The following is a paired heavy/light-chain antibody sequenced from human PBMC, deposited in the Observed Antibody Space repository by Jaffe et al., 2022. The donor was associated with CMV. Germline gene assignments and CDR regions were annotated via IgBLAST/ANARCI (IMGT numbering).Heavy chain of an antibody. V-gene: IGHV4-4*02. CDR3: ARGGGEDYYDSSGYPVLFDY. Sequence: QVQLQESGPGLVKPSGTLSLTCAVSGGSISSSNWWSWVRQPPGKGLEWIGEIYHSGSTNYNPSLKSRVTISVDKSKNQFSLKLSSVTAADTAVYYCARGGGEDYYDSSGYPVLFDYWGQGTLVTVSS. J-gene: IGHJ4*02. D-gene: IGHD3-22*01. CDR1: GGSISSSNW. CDR2: IYHSGST.
Light chain of an antibody. CDR2: DAS. Sequence: EIVLTQSPATLSLSPGERATLSCRASQSVSSYLAWYQQKPGQAPRLLIYDASNRATGIPARFSGSGSGTDFTLTISSLEPEDFAVYYCQQRSNWLLTFGGGTKVEIK. CDR3: QQRSNWLLT. J-gene: IGKJ4*01. V-gene: IGKV3-11*01. CDR1: QSVSSY.